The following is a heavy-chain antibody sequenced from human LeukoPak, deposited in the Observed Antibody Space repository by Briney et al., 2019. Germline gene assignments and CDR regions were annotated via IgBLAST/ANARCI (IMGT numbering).Heavy chain of an antibody. Sequence: SETLSLTCTVSGGSISSSSYYWGWIRQPPGKGPEWIGSMYYSGTAYYSPSLKSRVTISVDTSKNQFSLRLNSVTAADTAVYYCARSRAFNSGAFDPWGQGSLVTVSS. CDR2: MYYSGTA. CDR1: GGSISSSSYY. V-gene: IGHV4-39*07. D-gene: IGHD1-26*01. CDR3: ARSRAFNSGAFDP. J-gene: IGHJ5*02.